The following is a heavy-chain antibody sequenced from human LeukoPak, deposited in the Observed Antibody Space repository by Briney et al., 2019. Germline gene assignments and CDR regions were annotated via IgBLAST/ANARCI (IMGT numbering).Heavy chain of an antibody. CDR3: ARDLGNWFDP. J-gene: IGHJ5*02. CDR1: GGSVNSGSYY. CDR2: IYDSGST. V-gene: IGHV4-61*01. Sequence: NPSETLSLTCTVSGGSVNSGSYYWSWIRQPPGKGLEWIGYIYDSGSTNHNPSLKSRVTMSEDTSKNQFSLKLSSATAADTAVYYCARDLGNWFDPWGQGTLVTVSS.